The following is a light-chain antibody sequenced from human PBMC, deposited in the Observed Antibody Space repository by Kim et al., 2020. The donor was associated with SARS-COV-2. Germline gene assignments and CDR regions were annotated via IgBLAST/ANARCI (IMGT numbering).Light chain of an antibody. CDR3: NSRDSNDNVV. J-gene: IGLJ2*01. CDR1: SLRSYY. Sequence: SELTQDPAVSVALGQTVRITCQGDSLRSYYATWYQQKPGQAPILVIYGKNNRPSGIPDRFSGSSSGNTASLTITGTQAGDEADYYCNSRDSNDNVVFGGGTKLTVL. CDR2: GKN. V-gene: IGLV3-19*01.